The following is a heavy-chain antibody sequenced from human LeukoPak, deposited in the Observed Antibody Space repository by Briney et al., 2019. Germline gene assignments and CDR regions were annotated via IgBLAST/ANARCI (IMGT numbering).Heavy chain of an antibody. D-gene: IGHD6-19*01. CDR1: GFTFSSYW. V-gene: IGHV3-74*01. J-gene: IGHJ4*02. CDR3: ARGHSSGWYYFDY. Sequence: GGSLRRSCAASGFTFSSYWMHWVRHAPGKGLVWVSRINSHGSSTNYADSVKGRFTISRDNAKNTLYLQMNSLRAEDTAVYYCARGHSSGWYYFDYWGQGTLVTVSS. CDR2: INSHGSST.